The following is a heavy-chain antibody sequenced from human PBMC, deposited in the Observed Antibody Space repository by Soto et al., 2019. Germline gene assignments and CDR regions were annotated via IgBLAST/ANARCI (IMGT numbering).Heavy chain of an antibody. V-gene: IGHV1-69*13. Sequence: SVKVSCKASGGTFSSYAISWVRQAPGQGLEWMGGIIPIFGTANYAQKFQGRVTITADESTSTAYMELSSLRSEDTAVYYCAREAHYYDSSGYPDRCFDDWGQGSLVTVSS. D-gene: IGHD3-22*01. J-gene: IGHJ4*02. CDR1: GGTFSSYA. CDR2: IIPIFGTA. CDR3: AREAHYYDSSGYPDRCFDD.